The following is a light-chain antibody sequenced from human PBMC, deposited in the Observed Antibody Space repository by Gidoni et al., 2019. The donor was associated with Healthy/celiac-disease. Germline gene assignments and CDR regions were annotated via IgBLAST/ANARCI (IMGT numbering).Light chain of an antibody. CDR2: EDN. CDR1: SGSIASNY. Sequence: NFMLTQPHSVSESPGKTVPISCTGSSGSIASNYVQWYQQRPGSAPTTVIYEDNQRPSGVPDRFSGSIDSSSNSASLTISGLKTEDDADYYCQSYDSSTHKVFGGGTKLTVL. V-gene: IGLV6-57*02. CDR3: QSYDSSTHKV. J-gene: IGLJ3*02.